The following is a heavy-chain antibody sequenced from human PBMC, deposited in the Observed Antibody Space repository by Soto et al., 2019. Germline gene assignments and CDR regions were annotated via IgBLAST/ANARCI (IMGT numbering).Heavy chain of an antibody. CDR1: GFTFSGSA. J-gene: IGHJ4*02. Sequence: GGSLRLSCAASGFTFSGSAMHWVRQASGKGLEWVGRIRSKVNSHATEYAVSVKGRFTISRDDSRNTAYLQMNSLKTEDTAVYYCAREIYDFWSDHPKGFDYWGQGTVVTVSS. V-gene: IGHV3-73*01. D-gene: IGHD3-3*01. CDR3: AREIYDFWSDHPKGFDY. CDR2: IRSKVNSHAT.